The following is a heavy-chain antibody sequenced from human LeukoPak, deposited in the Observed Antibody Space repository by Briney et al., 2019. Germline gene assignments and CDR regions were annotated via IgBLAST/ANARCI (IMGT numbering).Heavy chain of an antibody. D-gene: IGHD2-15*01. CDR2: ITTSDGNT. V-gene: IGHV3-23*01. CDR3: AKSVVVITFRFDD. CDR1: GFTFSSYT. J-gene: IGHJ4*02. Sequence: GGSLRLSCAASGFTFSSYTMSWVRQAPGKGLEWVSTITTSDGNTYYADSVKGRFTISRDNSKNMVYLQMNSLRADDTAVYYCAKSVVVITFRFDDWGQGALVTVSS.